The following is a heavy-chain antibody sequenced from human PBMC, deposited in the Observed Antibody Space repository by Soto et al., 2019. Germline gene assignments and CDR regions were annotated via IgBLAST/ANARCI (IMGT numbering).Heavy chain of an antibody. CDR3: ARGRSDILTGYSYYFDY. Sequence: SETLSLTCAVYGGSFSGYYWSWIRQPPGKGLEWIGEINHSGSTNYNPSLKSRVTISVDTSKNQFSLELSSVTAADTAVYYCARGRSDILTGYSYYFDYWGQGTLVTVSS. D-gene: IGHD3-9*01. CDR1: GGSFSGYY. V-gene: IGHV4-34*01. J-gene: IGHJ4*02. CDR2: INHSGST.